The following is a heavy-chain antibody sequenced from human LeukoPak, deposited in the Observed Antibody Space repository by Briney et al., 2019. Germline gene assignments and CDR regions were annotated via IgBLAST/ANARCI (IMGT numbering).Heavy chain of an antibody. V-gene: IGHV4-34*01. Sequence: PSETLSLTCAVYGGSFSGYYWSWIRQPPGKGLEWVGAINHSGSTNYNPSLKSRVTISVDTSKNQFSLKLSTVTAADTAVYYCASRNLGRDNWFDPWGQGTLVTVSS. CDR3: ASRNLGRDNWFDP. D-gene: IGHD1-1*01. J-gene: IGHJ5*02. CDR2: INHSGST. CDR1: GGSFSGYY.